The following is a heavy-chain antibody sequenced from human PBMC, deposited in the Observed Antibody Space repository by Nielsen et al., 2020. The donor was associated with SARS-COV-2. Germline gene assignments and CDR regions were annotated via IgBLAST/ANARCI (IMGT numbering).Heavy chain of an antibody. V-gene: IGHV4-59*01. D-gene: IGHD4-17*01. CDR3: ARDYYGDYLDAFDI. CDR1: GGSMSRYY. Sequence: ETLSLTCTVSGGSMSRYYWSWIRQPPGKGLEWIGYIHDSGNTNYSPSLKSRVTISVDTSKTQFSLKLSSVTAADTAVYYCARDYYGDYLDAFDIWGQGTLVTVSS. CDR2: IHDSGNT. J-gene: IGHJ3*02.